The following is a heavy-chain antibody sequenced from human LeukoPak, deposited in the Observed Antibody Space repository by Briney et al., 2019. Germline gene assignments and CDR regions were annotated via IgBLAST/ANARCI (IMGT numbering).Heavy chain of an antibody. CDR3: AKDLITVTRALYYYYGMDV. V-gene: IGHV3-30*18. Sequence: GRSLRLSCSASGFTFSSYGMLWLRQAPGKGLEGVAVISYDGSNKYYADSVKGRFTISRDNSKNTLYLQMNSLRAEDAAVYYCAKDLITVTRALYYYYGMDVWGQGTTVTASS. J-gene: IGHJ6*02. CDR1: GFTFSSYG. CDR2: ISYDGSNK. D-gene: IGHD4-17*01.